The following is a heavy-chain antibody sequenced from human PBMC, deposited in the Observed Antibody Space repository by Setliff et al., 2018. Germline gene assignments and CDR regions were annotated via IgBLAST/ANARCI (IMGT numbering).Heavy chain of an antibody. CDR3: GRSPGLAEGGSWFAP. CDR1: GYSFPSYW. CDR2: VYPGDSET. J-gene: IGHJ5*02. Sequence: GESLKISCEASGYSFPSYWIGWVRQMPGKGLEWMGSVYPGDSETRYSPSFQGQVTISADKSIGTAYLQWSSLKASDTAIYYCGRSPGLAEGGSWFAPWGQGTLVTVPQ. D-gene: IGHD6-13*01. V-gene: IGHV5-51*01.